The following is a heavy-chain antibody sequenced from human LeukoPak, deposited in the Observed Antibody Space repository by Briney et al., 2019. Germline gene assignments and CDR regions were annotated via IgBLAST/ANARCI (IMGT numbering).Heavy chain of an antibody. Sequence: GGSLRLSCAASGFTFINAWMTWVRQAPGKGLEWVGRIQSTTNGGTPDYATPVKGRFTISRDDSKNTLYLLMNSLKTEDTAVYYCTSGVGTLDYWGQGALVTVSS. CDR3: TSGVGTLDY. CDR2: IQSTTNGGTP. V-gene: IGHV3-15*01. CDR1: GFTFINAW. D-gene: IGHD1-14*01. J-gene: IGHJ4*02.